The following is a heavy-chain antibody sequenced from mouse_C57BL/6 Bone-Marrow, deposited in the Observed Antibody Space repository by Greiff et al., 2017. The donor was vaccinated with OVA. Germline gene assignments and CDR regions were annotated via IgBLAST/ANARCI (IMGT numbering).Heavy chain of an antibody. CDR3: ARGRKNYVNSYWYFDF. Sequence: EVKLVESEGGLVQPGSSMKLSCTASGFTFSDYYMAWVRQVPEKGLEWVANINYDGSSTYYLDSLKSRFIISRDNAKNILYLQMSSLKSEDKATYYCARGRKNYVNSYWYFDFWGTGTTVTVPS. V-gene: IGHV5-16*01. D-gene: IGHD2-1*01. CDR2: INYDGSST. J-gene: IGHJ1*03. CDR1: GFTFSDYY.